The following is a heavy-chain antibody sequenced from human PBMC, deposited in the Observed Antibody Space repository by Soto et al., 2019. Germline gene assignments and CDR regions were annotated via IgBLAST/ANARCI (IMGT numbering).Heavy chain of an antibody. CDR3: ARDHGVPAANMFDY. CDR1: GYTFTSYG. J-gene: IGHJ4*02. V-gene: IGHV1-18*01. Sequence: QVQLVQSGAEVKKPGASVKVSCKASGYTFTSYGISWVRQAPGQGLEWMGWISAYNGNTNYAQKLQGRVTMTTDTSXXXXXXXXXXXRSDDTAVYYCARDHGVPAANMFDYWGQGTLVTVSS. D-gene: IGHD2-2*01. CDR2: ISAYNGNT.